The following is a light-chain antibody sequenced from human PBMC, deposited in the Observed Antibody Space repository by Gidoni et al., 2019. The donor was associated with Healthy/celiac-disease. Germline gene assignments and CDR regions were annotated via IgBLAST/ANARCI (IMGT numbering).Light chain of an antibody. CDR2: SNN. J-gene: IGLJ3*02. CDR1: SSNIGSNY. CDR3: AAWDDSLSGWV. V-gene: IGLV1-47*02. Sequence: QSVLTQPPSASGTPGQRVTISCSGSSSNIGSNYVYWYQQLPGTAPTLLIYSNNQRPSGVPDRFSGSKSGTSASLAIRGLRSEDEADYYCAAWDDSLSGWVFGGGTKLTVL.